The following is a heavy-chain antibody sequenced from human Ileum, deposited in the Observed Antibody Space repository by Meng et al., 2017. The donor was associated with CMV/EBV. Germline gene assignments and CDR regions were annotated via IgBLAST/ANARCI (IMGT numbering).Heavy chain of an antibody. CDR2: VIPLFGKS. J-gene: IGHJ4*02. Sequence: QVQLVQSGAEVKKPGSSVKVSCKAFGVSFKNYAITWVRQAPGQGLEWVGGVIPLFGKSSAAQKFQDRVTITADESTNIAYMDLRGLRPDDTAIYYCESRLEAVSLWGQGTLVTVSS. CDR3: ESRLEAVSL. CDR1: GVSFKNYA. V-gene: IGHV1-69*12. D-gene: IGHD3-16*01.